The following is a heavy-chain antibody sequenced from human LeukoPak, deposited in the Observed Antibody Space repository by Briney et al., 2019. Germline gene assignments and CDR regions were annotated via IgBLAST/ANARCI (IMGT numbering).Heavy chain of an antibody. V-gene: IGHV3-23*01. D-gene: IGHD6-6*01. Sequence: GGSLRLSCAASGFTFNNYAMAWVRQAPGRGLEWVSAIAVSGGGTHYADSVKGRFTISRDNAKNTLYLQMNSLRAEDTAVYYCARRLESWGQGTLVTVSS. CDR3: ARRLES. CDR1: GFTFNNYA. J-gene: IGHJ4*02. CDR2: IAVSGGGT.